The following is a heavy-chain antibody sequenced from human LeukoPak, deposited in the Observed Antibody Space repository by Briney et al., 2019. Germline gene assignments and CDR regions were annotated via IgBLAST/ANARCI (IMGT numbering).Heavy chain of an antibody. CDR1: GGSFSSYY. D-gene: IGHD3-3*01. Sequence: RSSETLSLACAVYGGSFSSYYWSWIRQPPGKGLEWIGEINHSGSTNYNPYLKSRVTISVDTSKNQFSLNLSSVTAADTAVYYCARGYDFWSGYTYWGQGTLVTVSS. CDR2: INHSGST. CDR3: ARGYDFWSGYTY. V-gene: IGHV4-34*01. J-gene: IGHJ4*02.